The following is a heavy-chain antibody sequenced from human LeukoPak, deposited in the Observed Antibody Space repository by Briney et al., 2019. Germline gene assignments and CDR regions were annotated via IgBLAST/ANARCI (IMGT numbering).Heavy chain of an antibody. CDR1: GGTFSSYA. J-gene: IGHJ6*02. D-gene: IGHD3-22*01. Sequence: SVKVSCKASGGTFSSYAISWVRQAPGQGLEWMGGIIPIFGTANYAQKFQSRVTITADESTSTAYMELSSLRSEDTAVYYCARGPNGLGYYDSASYYYYGMDVWGQGTTVTVSS. CDR2: IIPIFGTA. V-gene: IGHV1-69*13. CDR3: ARGPNGLGYYDSASYYYYGMDV.